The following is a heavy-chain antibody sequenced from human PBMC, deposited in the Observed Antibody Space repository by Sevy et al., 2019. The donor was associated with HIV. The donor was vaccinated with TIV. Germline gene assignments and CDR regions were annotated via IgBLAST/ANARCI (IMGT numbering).Heavy chain of an antibody. V-gene: IGHV3-23*01. J-gene: IGHJ4*02. Sequence: GGSLRLSCKPSGFTFTSYAMSWVRQAPGKGLEWVSTIYGSGGVTYYADSVKGRFTISRDNAKKTLYLQMNSLRPEDTAMYFCSSRDYGDSIDYWGQGTPVTVSS. D-gene: IGHD4-17*01. CDR3: SSRDYGDSIDY. CDR2: IYGSGGVT. CDR1: GFTFTSYA.